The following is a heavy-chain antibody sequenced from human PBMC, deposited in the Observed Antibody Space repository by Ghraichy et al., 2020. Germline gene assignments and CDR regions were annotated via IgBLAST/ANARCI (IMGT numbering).Heavy chain of an antibody. CDR2: IYYSGST. V-gene: IGHV4-39*01. CDR3: ARQRAPTAAIAARPRSFDY. CDR1: GGSISSSSYY. D-gene: IGHD6-6*01. J-gene: IGHJ4*02. Sequence: SETLSLTCTVSGGSISSSSYYWGWIRQPPGKGLEWIGSIYYSGSTYYNPSLKSRVTISVDTSKNQFSLKLSSVTAADTAVYYCARQRAPTAAIAARPRSFDYWGQGTLVTVSS.